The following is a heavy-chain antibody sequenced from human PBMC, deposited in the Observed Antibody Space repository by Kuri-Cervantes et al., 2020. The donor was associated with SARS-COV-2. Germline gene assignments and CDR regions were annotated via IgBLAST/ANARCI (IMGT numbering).Heavy chain of an antibody. CDR2: IIPIFGTA. D-gene: IGHD5-18*01. CDR3: ARELIGAAMVYWFGP. Sequence: SVKVSCKASGGTFSSYAVSWVRQAPGQGLEWMGGIIPIFGTANYAQKFQGRVTITADKSTSTAYMELSSLRSEDTAVYYCARELIGAAMVYWFGPWGQGTLVTVSS. CDR1: GGTFSSYA. V-gene: IGHV1-69*06. J-gene: IGHJ5*02.